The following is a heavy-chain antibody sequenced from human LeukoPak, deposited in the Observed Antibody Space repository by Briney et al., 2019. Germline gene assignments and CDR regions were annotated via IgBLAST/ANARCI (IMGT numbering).Heavy chain of an antibody. D-gene: IGHD3/OR15-3a*01. CDR1: GGSMRSASYY. CDR2: IYYDGST. V-gene: IGHV4-39*07. Sequence: SETLSLTCIVSGGSMRSASYYWDWIRQPPGKGLEWIGTIYYDGSTSHYTPSLKSRVTMFVDTAKNQISLKLSSVTAADTAVYYCARYEEFSTGYSASSPRHYFDHWGQGTLVTVSS. J-gene: IGHJ4*02. CDR3: ARYEEFSTGYSASSPRHYFDH.